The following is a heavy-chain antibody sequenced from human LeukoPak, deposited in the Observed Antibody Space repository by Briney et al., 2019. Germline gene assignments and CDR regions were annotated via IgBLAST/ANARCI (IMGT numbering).Heavy chain of an antibody. J-gene: IGHJ3*02. CDR3: AREGREVTMIVVVIGAFDI. V-gene: IGHV3-7*01. CDR1: GFTFSSYW. D-gene: IGHD3-22*01. Sequence: GGSLRLSCAASGFTFSSYWMSWVRQAPGKGLEWVANIKQDGSEKYYVDSVKGRFTISRDNAKNSLYLQMNSLRAEDTAVYYCAREGREVTMIVVVIGAFDIWGQGAIVTVSS. CDR2: IKQDGSEK.